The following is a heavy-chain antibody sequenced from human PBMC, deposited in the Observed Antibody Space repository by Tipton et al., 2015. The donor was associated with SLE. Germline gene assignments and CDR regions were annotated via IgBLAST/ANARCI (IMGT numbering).Heavy chain of an antibody. V-gene: IGHV4-4*02. J-gene: IGHJ4*02. CDR2: VFHSGST. D-gene: IGHD3-10*01. CDR1: GGSISSTNW. CDR3: ARAPPSKFYYGSEGFDY. Sequence: TLSLTCAVYGGSISSTNWWSWVRQPPGKGLEWIGEVFHSGSTKYNSSLKSRVTISADKSKNQFSLKLRSVTAADTAVYYCARAPPSKFYYGSEGFDYWGQGALVTVSS.